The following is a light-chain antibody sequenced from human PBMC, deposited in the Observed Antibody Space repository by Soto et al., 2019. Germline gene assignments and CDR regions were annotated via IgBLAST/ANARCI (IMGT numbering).Light chain of an antibody. J-gene: IGLJ3*02. CDR3: SSYTSSTFSSV. V-gene: IGLV2-14*01. CDR1: SSDVGGYNY. CDR2: EVS. Sequence: QSALTQPASVSGSPGQSITISCTGTSSDVGGYNYVSWYQQHPGKAPKLMIYEVSNRPSGVSNRFSGSKSGNTASLTISGLQAEDEADYYCSSYTSSTFSSVFGGGTKLTVL.